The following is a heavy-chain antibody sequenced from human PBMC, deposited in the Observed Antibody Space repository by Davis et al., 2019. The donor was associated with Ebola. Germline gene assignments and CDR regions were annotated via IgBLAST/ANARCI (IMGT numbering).Heavy chain of an antibody. CDR3: ARDGEVMTTVVTPAFDI. CDR2: INSDGSST. D-gene: IGHD4-23*01. J-gene: IGHJ3*02. CDR1: GFTFSSYW. Sequence: HTGGSLRLSCAASGFTFSSYWMHWVRQAPGKGLAWVSRINSDGSSTSYADSVKGRFTISRDNAKNTLYLQMNSLRAKDTAVYYCARDGEVMTTVVTPAFDIWGQGTMVTVSS. V-gene: IGHV3-74*01.